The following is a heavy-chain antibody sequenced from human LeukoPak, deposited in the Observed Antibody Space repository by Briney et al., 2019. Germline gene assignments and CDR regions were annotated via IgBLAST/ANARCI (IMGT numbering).Heavy chain of an antibody. D-gene: IGHD1-26*01. CDR2: IYTSGST. CDR3: ALGRQLNYYYYGMDV. V-gene: IGHV4-4*07. Sequence: SETLSLTCTVSGGSISSYYWSWIRQPAGKGLEWIGRIYTSGSTNYNPSLKSRVTMSVDTSKNQFSLKLSSVTAADTAVYYCALGRQLNYYYYGMDVWGQGSTVTVSS. J-gene: IGHJ6*02. CDR1: GGSISSYY.